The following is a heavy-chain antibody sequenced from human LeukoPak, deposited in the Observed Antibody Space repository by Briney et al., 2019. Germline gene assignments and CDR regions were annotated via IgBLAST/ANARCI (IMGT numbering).Heavy chain of an antibody. J-gene: IGHJ5*02. CDR2: INWNGGST. CDR3: ARVRSGNNWFDP. Sequence: RPGGSLRLSCAASGFTFDDYGMSWVRHAPGKGLEWVSGINWNGGSTGYADSVKGRLTISRDNAKNSLYLQMNSLRAEDTALYHCARVRSGNNWFDPWGQGTLVTVSS. V-gene: IGHV3-20*01. D-gene: IGHD2-15*01. CDR1: GFTFDDYG.